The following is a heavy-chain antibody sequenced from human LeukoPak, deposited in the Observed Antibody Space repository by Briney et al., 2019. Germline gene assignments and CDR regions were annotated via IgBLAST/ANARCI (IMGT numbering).Heavy chain of an antibody. CDR2: TYYRSKWYN. D-gene: IGHD6-13*01. CDR1: GDSVSSNSAT. V-gene: IGHV6-1*01. CDR3: ARGSSSNSWYFDY. J-gene: IGHJ4*02. Sequence: SQTLSLTCAISGDSVSSNSATWTWIRQSPSRGLEWLGRTYYRSKWYNDYAASVISRITINPDTSKNQFSLQLNSVTPEDTAVYYCARGSSSNSWYFDYWGQGTLVTVSS.